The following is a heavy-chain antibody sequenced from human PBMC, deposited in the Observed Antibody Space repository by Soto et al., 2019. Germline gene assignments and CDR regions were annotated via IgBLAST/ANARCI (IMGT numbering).Heavy chain of an antibody. D-gene: IGHD5-12*01. V-gene: IGHV4-31*03. CDR3: ARGRDGYNGYYYYGMDV. CDR2: IYYSGST. J-gene: IGHJ6*02. Sequence: QVQLQESGPGLVKPSQTLSLTCTVSGGSISSGGYYWSWIRQHPGKGLEWIGYIYYSGSTYYNPXLKSRVTISVXXSXNXXSLKLSSVTAADTAVYYCARGRDGYNGYYYYGMDVWGQGTTVTVSS. CDR1: GGSISSGGYY.